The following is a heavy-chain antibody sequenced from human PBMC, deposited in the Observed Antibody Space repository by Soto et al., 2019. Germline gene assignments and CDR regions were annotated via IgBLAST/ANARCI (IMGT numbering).Heavy chain of an antibody. J-gene: IGHJ4*02. V-gene: IGHV3-33*08. D-gene: IGHD7-27*01. CDR2: IWYDGSNT. CDR3: VRDLLGSGGHFDY. Sequence: VQLLESGGGLVQPGGSLRLSCAASGFTFSSYAMSWVRQAPGKGLEWVAHIWYDGSNTYYADSVKGRFTISRDNSRNTLYLQMNSLRAEDTAVYHCVRDLLGSGGHFDYWGQGTLVTVSS. CDR1: GFTFSSYA.